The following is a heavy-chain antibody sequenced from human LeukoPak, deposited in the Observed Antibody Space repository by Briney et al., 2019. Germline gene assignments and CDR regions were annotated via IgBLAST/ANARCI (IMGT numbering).Heavy chain of an antibody. J-gene: IGHJ3*02. CDR1: GDSIDRSIYY. V-gene: IGHV4-61*05. CDR3: ARVPGNYDFWNPVGAFDI. D-gene: IGHD3-3*01. Sequence: SETLSLTCSVSGDSIDRSIYYWAWIRQSPGKGLEWVGYIYYSGSTNYNPSLKSRVTISVDTSKNQFSLKLSSVTAADTAVYYCARVPGNYDFWNPVGAFDIWGQGTMVTVSS. CDR2: IYYSGST.